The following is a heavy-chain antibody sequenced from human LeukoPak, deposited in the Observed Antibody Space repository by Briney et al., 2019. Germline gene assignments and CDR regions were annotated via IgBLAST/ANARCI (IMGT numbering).Heavy chain of an antibody. V-gene: IGHV1-69*01. CDR1: GGTFSSYA. CDR3: ARPYSSSSYYYGMDV. Sequence: PSASVKVSCKASGGTFSSYAISWAQQAPGQGLEWMGGIIPIFGTANYAQKFQGRVTITADESTNTAYMELSSLRSEDTAVYYCARPYSSSSYYYGMDVWGQGTTVTVSS. J-gene: IGHJ6*02. D-gene: IGHD6-6*01. CDR2: IIPIFGTA.